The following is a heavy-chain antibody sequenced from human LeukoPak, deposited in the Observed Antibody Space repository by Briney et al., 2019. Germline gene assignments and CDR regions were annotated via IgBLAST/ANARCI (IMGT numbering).Heavy chain of an antibody. CDR3: ARGVTADY. D-gene: IGHD5-18*01. CDR1: GGSFSGYY. Sequence: PSETLSLTCAVYGGSFSGYYWSWIRQPPGKGLEWIEEINHSGSTNYNPSLKSRVTISVDTSKNQFSLKLSSVTAADTAVYYCARGVTADYWGQGTLVTVSS. CDR2: INHSGST. J-gene: IGHJ4*02. V-gene: IGHV4-34*01.